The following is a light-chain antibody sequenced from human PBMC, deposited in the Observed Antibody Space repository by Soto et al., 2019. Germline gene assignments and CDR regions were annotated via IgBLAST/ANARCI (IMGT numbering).Light chain of an antibody. V-gene: IGKV1-39*01. CDR1: QRITTY. CDR3: QQTYTTPYT. Sequence: IQMTQSPSSLSASVGDRVTITCRASQRITTYLNWYQQKPGEAPKLLISTSGTLQRGVPSRFSGSGSGTDFTLTIPALRPEYFATYFCQQTYTTPYTFGQGTKLEIK. CDR2: TSG. J-gene: IGKJ2*01.